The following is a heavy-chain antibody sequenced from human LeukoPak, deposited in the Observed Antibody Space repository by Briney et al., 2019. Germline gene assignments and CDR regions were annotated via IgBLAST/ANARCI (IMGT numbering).Heavy chain of an antibody. CDR2: IWYDGSTK. CDR3: ARDCYPGSTSCTDAFDI. Sequence: GGSLRLSCAASGFTFSSYGMHWVLQAPGKGLEWVAVIWYDGSTKYYPDSVKGRFTISRDNSKNTLYLQMNSLRAEYTAVYYCARDCYPGSTSCTDAFDIWGQGTMVTVSS. CDR1: GFTFSSYG. D-gene: IGHD2-2*01. V-gene: IGHV3-33*01. J-gene: IGHJ3*02.